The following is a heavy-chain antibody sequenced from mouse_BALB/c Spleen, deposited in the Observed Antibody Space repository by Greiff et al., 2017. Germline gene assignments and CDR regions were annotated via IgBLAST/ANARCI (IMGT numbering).Heavy chain of an antibody. V-gene: IGHV2-2*02. CDR1: GFSLTSYG. D-gene: IGHD2-3*01. Sequence: QVQLKESGPGLVQPSQSLSITCTVSGFSLTSYGVHWVRQSPGKGLEWLGVIWSGGSTDYNAAFISRLSISKDNSKSQVFFKMNSLQANDTAIYYCDRNPDGYYIFYAMDYWGQGTSVTVSS. J-gene: IGHJ4*01. CDR3: DRNPDGYYIFYAMDY. CDR2: IWSGGST.